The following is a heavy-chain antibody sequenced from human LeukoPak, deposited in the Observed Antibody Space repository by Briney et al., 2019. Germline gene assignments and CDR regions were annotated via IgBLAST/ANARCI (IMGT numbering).Heavy chain of an antibody. CDR2: IYYSGST. J-gene: IGHJ2*01. D-gene: IGHD6-13*01. CDR3: ARVYYSNSYDYWYFDL. Sequence: PSETLSLTCAVSGGSISSGGYSYNWIRQPPGKGLEWIGYIYYSGSTNYNPSLKSRVTISVDTSKNQFSLKLSSVTAADTAVYYCARVYYSNSYDYWYFDLWGRGTLVTVSS. CDR1: GGSISSGGYS. V-gene: IGHV4-61*08.